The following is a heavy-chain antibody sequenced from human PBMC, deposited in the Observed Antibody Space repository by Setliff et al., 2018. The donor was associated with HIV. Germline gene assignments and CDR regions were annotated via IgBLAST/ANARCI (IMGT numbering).Heavy chain of an antibody. Sequence: ASVKVSCKASGYTFTSYYIHWVRQAPGQRLEWMGWIHAGSGDTQYSQKFQGRVTITRDTSASTVYMELSSLRSEDTAMYYCARDHPGIAYWGQGTMVTVSS. J-gene: IGHJ4*02. CDR1: GYTFTSYY. CDR3: ARDHPGIAY. CDR2: IHAGSGDT. V-gene: IGHV1-3*01.